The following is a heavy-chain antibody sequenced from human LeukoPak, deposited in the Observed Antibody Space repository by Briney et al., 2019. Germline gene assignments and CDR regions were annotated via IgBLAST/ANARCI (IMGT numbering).Heavy chain of an antibody. CDR2: IYYSGST. CDR3: ARGRYKRFDY. Sequence: PSEALSLTCTVSGGSISSYYWSWIRQPPGKGLEWIGYIYYSGSTNYNPSLKSRVTISVDTSKNQFSLKLSSVTAADTAVYYCARGRYKRFDYWGQGTLVTVSS. CDR1: GGSISSYY. J-gene: IGHJ4*02. V-gene: IGHV4-59*12. D-gene: IGHD1-1*01.